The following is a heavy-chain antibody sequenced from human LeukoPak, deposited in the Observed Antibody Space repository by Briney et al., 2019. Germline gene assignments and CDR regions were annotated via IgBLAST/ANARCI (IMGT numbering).Heavy chain of an antibody. D-gene: IGHD5-18*01. J-gene: IGHJ5*02. CDR2: IYYSGSS. CDR1: GGSISSYY. Sequence: SETLSLTCTVSGGSISSYYWSWIRQPPGKGLEWIGYIYYSGSSNYNPSLKSRVTISVDTSKNQFSLKLRSLTAADTAVYYCARHVGYGNNWFDPWGQGTLVTVSS. CDR3: ARHVGYGNNWFDP. V-gene: IGHV4-59*08.